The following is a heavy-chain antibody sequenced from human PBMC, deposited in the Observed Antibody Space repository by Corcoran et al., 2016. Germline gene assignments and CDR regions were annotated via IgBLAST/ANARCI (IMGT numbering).Heavy chain of an antibody. D-gene: IGHD3-16*01. V-gene: IGHV3-30*18. CDR1: GFTFSSYG. J-gene: IGHJ6*02. CDR2: ISYDGSNK. Sequence: QVQLVTSGGGVVQPGRSLRLSCAASGFTFSSYGMHWVRQAPGKGLAWVAVISYDGSNKYYADSVKGRFTISRDNSKNTLYLQMNSLIAEDTAVYYCAKDRFGGLNLHYYDGMYVLGQGTTVTVSS. CDR3: AKDRFGGLNLHYYDGMYV.